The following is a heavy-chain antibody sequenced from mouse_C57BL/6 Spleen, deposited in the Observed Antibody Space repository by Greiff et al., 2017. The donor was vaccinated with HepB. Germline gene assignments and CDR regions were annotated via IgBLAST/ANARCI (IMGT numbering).Heavy chain of an antibody. Sequence: VQLLQSGAVLVRPGASVKFSCTASGFNFKVYYMPWVKQRPEPGLEWIGRIDPVDGVTEYAPNFLGKSTMTADTSSNTAYLQLSSLTSEDTAVYYCTTGGYGSSSFDYWGQGTTLTVAS. J-gene: IGHJ2*01. CDR1: GFNFKVYY. CDR3: TTGGYGSSSFDY. V-gene: IGHV14-1*01. CDR2: IDPVDGVT. D-gene: IGHD1-1*01.